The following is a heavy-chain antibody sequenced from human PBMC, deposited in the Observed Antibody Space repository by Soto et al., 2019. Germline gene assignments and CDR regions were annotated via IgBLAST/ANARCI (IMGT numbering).Heavy chain of an antibody. CDR1: GFTFGDYA. D-gene: IGHD2-8*01. Sequence: GGSLRLSCTASGFTFGDYAMSWFRQAPGKGLEWVGFIRSKAYGGTTEYAASVKGRFTISRDDSKSIAYLQMNSLKTEDTAVYYCTREREYCTNGVCYYGYGMDVWGQGTTATVSS. V-gene: IGHV3-49*03. CDR2: IRSKAYGGTT. J-gene: IGHJ6*02. CDR3: TREREYCTNGVCYYGYGMDV.